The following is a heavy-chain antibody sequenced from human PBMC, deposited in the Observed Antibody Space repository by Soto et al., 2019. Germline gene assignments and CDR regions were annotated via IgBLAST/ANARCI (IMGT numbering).Heavy chain of an antibody. CDR2: IFPDDSDT. CDR1: GYSCPNYL. Sequence: GEALKTSCNGSGYSCPNYLIDRVRQMPGKGLEWMGIIFPDDSDTRYSPSFKGQVTISVDKSSSTAYLQWSSLKASDTAMYYCARHPKYYTGYRYFDYWGQGTRVTVSS. V-gene: IGHV5-51*01. CDR3: ARHPKYYTGYRYFDY. J-gene: IGHJ4*02. D-gene: IGHD2-8*02.